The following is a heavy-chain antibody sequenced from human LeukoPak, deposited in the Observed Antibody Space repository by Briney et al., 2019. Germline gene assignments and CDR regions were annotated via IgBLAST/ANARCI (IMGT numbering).Heavy chain of an antibody. D-gene: IGHD3-22*01. J-gene: IGHJ4*02. Sequence: GGSLRLSCAASGFTFSSYAMSWVRQAPGKGLEWVSAISGSGGSTYYADSVKGRFTISRDNSKNTLYLQMNSLRAEDTAVYYCAKSRGGYYDSSGSPYWGQGTLATVSS. V-gene: IGHV3-23*01. CDR2: ISGSGGST. CDR3: AKSRGGYYDSSGSPY. CDR1: GFTFSSYA.